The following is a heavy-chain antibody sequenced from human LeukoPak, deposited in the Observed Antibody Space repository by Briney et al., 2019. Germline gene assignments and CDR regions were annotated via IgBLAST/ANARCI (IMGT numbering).Heavy chain of an antibody. D-gene: IGHD2-2*01. CDR2: IRSRRDNYAT. Sequence: GGSLRLSCAASGFSLSDSHMHWVRQAPEKGLEWVGHIRSRRDNYATAYGVSVQGRFTISRDDSNNMAYLQMNSLTADDTAVYYCSRQTVSCHDFWGQGTLVTVSS. CDR3: SRQTVSCHDF. V-gene: IGHV3-73*01. CDR1: GFSLSDSH. J-gene: IGHJ4*02.